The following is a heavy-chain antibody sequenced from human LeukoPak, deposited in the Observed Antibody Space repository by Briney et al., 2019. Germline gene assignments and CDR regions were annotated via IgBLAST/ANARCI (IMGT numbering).Heavy chain of an antibody. CDR2: IYHTGSN. CDR3: ARARYSNSWYAVDI. V-gene: IGHV4-59*08. Sequence: SETLSLTCIVSGGSISSYYWSWIRQPPGKGLEWIGYIYHTGSNNYSPSLKSRVTMSVDTSKNQFSLKPSSVTAADTAVYYCARARYSNSWYAVDIWGQGTMVTVSS. CDR1: GGSISSYY. J-gene: IGHJ3*02. D-gene: IGHD6-13*01.